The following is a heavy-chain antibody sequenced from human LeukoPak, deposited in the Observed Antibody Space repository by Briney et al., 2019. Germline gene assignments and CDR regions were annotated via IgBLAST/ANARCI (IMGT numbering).Heavy chain of an antibody. Sequence: GGSLRLSCAASGFTFSSHGMHWVRQAPGKGLEWVAFIRYDGTNKYYADSVKGRFTISRDNSKNTLYLQMNSLRAEDTAVYFCAKDKDSTNWYFDYWGQGTLVTVSS. CDR2: IRYDGTNK. J-gene: IGHJ4*02. CDR1: GFTFSSHG. CDR3: AKDKDSTNWYFDY. D-gene: IGHD2-15*01. V-gene: IGHV3-30*02.